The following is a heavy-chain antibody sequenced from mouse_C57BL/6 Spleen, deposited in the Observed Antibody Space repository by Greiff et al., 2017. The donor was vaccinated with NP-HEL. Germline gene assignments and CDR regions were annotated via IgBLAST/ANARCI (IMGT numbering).Heavy chain of an antibody. CDR1: GFTFSDYG. V-gene: IGHV5-17*01. Sequence: EVQLVESGGGLVKPGGSLKLSCAASGFTFSDYGMHWVRQAPEKGLEWVAYISSGSSTIYYADTVKGRFTISRDNAKNTLFLQMTSLRSEDPAMYYCASPPTYYGSSTYAMDYWGQGTSVTVSS. D-gene: IGHD1-1*01. CDR2: ISSGSSTI. J-gene: IGHJ4*01. CDR3: ASPPTYYGSSTYAMDY.